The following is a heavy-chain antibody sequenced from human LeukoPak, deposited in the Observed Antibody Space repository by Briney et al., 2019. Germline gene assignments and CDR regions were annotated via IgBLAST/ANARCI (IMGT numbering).Heavy chain of an antibody. Sequence: MGXIYPGDSYTRYSPSFQGQVTISADKSISTAYLQWSSLKASDTAMYYCARGDYYGSGSYYSYWGQGTLVTVSS. J-gene: IGHJ4*02. V-gene: IGHV5-51*01. D-gene: IGHD3-10*01. CDR3: ARGDYYGSGSYYSY. CDR2: IYPGDSYT.